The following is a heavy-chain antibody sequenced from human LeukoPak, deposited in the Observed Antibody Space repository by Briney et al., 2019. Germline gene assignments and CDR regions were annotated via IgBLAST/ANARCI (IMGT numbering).Heavy chain of an antibody. D-gene: IGHD3-22*01. J-gene: IGHJ4*02. V-gene: IGHV4-59*01. Sequence: SETLSLTCTVSGGSISRYYWNWIRQPPGKGLEWIGYIYYSGTTNYNPSLKSRVTISVDTSKNQFSLKLSSVTAADTAVYYWARGHSYYDNSGYSGIDYWGQGTLITVSS. CDR1: GGSISRYY. CDR3: ARGHSYYDNSGYSGIDY. CDR2: IYYSGTT.